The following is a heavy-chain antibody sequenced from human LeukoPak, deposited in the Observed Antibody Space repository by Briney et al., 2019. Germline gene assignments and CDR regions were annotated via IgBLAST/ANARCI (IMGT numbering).Heavy chain of an antibody. Sequence: ASVKVSCKASGYTFTGYYMHWVRQAPGQGLEWMGWINPNSGGTNYAQKFQGRVTMTRDTSISTAYMELSRLRSDDTAVYYCARDLVHCSSTSCYELPWGQETLVTVSS. CDR3: ARDLVHCSSTSCYELP. V-gene: IGHV1-2*02. CDR1: GYTFTGYY. J-gene: IGHJ4*02. CDR2: INPNSGGT. D-gene: IGHD2-2*01.